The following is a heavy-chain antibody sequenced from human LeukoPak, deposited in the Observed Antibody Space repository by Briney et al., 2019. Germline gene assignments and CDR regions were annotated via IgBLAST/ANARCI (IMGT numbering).Heavy chain of an antibody. D-gene: IGHD2-15*01. CDR3: ARVAPRYCSGGSCYSGAFDI. V-gene: IGHV3-21*01. J-gene: IGHJ3*02. CDR1: GFTFSSYS. Sequence: PGGSPRLSCAASGFTFSSYSMNWVRQAPGKGLEWVSSISSSSSYIYYADSVKGRFTISSDNAKNSQYLQMNIQRAEDTTVYYFARVAPRYCSGGSCYSGAFDIWGQGAMVTVSS. CDR2: ISSSSSYI.